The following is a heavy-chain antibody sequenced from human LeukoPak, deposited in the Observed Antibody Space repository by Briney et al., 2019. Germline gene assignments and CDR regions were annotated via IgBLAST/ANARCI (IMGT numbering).Heavy chain of an antibody. CDR2: IYYSGTT. CDR3: ARHPSSGAIFKWFDP. D-gene: IGHD6-25*01. Sequence: SETLSLTCTVSDASITSSSYNWGWIRQPPGKGLEWIGSIYYSGTTYYNPSLKSRVTIFVDTSKNQFSLKLTSVTAADTALYYCARHPSSGAIFKWFDPWGQGTLVTVSS. J-gene: IGHJ5*02. CDR1: DASITSSSYN. V-gene: IGHV4-39*01.